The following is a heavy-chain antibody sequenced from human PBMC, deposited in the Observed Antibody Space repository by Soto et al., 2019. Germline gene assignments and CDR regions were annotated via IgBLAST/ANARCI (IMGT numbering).Heavy chain of an antibody. V-gene: IGHV3-30*19. Sequence: QGQLVESGGDVVQPGRSLRLSCAASGFTFSSFGMHWVRQAPGKGLEWVALISYDGSNAYYGDSVKGRFTISRDNHKNTLYLQMNTLRPEASAVYYCAKVKMTYAIRGLYFDLWGQGTLVTVSS. CDR3: AKVKMTYAIRGLYFDL. CDR1: GFTFSSFG. D-gene: IGHD2-21*01. J-gene: IGHJ4*02. CDR2: ISYDGSNA.